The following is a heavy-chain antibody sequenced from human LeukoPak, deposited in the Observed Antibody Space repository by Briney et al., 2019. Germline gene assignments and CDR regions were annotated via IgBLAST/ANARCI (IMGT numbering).Heavy chain of an antibody. Sequence: PGRSLRLSCAASEFTFSAYAMHWVRQAPGKGLEWVAVKSYDGSNKYYADSVKGRFTISRDNSKNTLYLQMNSLRAEDTAVYYCAKESYYVLYYFDYWGQGTLVTVSS. CDR3: AKESYYVLYYFDY. J-gene: IGHJ4*02. D-gene: IGHD3-10*02. V-gene: IGHV3-30-3*01. CDR1: EFTFSAYA. CDR2: KSYDGSNK.